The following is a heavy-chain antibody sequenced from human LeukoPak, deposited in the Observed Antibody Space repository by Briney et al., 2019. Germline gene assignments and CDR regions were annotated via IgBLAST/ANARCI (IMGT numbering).Heavy chain of an antibody. D-gene: IGHD4-23*01. Sequence: SETLSLTCAVHGGSISGNHWNWIRMFQATGMGRIGEINNGGHTNYNPSLESRVTISVDRSKKQFSLKLSSVAAADTAVYYGARGPTTVVTTSYYFDFWGQGTLVTVSS. CDR3: ARGPTTVVTTSYYFDF. J-gene: IGHJ4*02. CDR2: INNGGHT. V-gene: IGHV4-34*01. CDR1: GGSISGNH.